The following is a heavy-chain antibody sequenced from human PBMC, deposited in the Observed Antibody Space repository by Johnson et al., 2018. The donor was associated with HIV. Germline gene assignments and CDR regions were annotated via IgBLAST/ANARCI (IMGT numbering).Heavy chain of an antibody. CDR2: ISSRGIPI. D-gene: IGHD3-22*01. CDR1: GFTFSDYY. CDR3: AKPVQYYYDSSGYYSDAFDI. J-gene: IGHJ3*02. Sequence: QVQLVESGGGLVKPGGSLRLSCAASGFTFSDYYMGWIRQTPGKGLEWISYISSRGIPIYYADSVKGRFPVSRDNAKNLLYLQMHSLRAEDTAVYYCAKPVQYYYDSSGYYSDAFDIWGQGTMVTVSS. V-gene: IGHV3-11*01.